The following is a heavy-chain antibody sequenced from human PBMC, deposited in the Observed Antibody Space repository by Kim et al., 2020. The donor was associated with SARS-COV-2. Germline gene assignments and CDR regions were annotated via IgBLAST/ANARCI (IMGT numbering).Heavy chain of an antibody. V-gene: IGHV3-30*04. CDR2: ISYDGSNK. CDR1: GFIFSSYA. CDR3: ARASRGNYYYGMDV. Sequence: GGSLRLSCAASGFIFSSYAMHWVRQAPGKGLEWVAVISYDGSNKYYTDSVKGRFTGSRDNSKNTLYLQMNSLRAEDTAVYYCARASRGNYYYGMDVWGQGTTVTVSS. J-gene: IGHJ6*02. D-gene: IGHD3-10*01.